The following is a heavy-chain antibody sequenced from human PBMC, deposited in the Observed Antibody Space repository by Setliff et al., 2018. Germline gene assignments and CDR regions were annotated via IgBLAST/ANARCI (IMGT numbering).Heavy chain of an antibody. Sequence: PGGSLRLSCAASGFTFSNSWMSWVRQAPGKGLEWVANIKQDGSEKYYADSVKGRFTISRDNAKNSLYLQMSSLRAEDTAVYYCASETLPYYFDYWGQGTLVTVSS. V-gene: IGHV3-7*01. CDR1: GFTFSNSW. CDR2: IKQDGSEK. CDR3: ASETLPYYFDY. J-gene: IGHJ4*02.